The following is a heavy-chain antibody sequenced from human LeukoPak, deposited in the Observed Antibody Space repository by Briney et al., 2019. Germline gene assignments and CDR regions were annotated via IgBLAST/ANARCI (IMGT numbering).Heavy chain of an antibody. CDR2: INPSGGST. CDR3: ARRHYDILTGYPSDAFDI. D-gene: IGHD3-9*01. CDR1: GDTFTTYA. Sequence: ASVKVSCKTSGDTFTTYAIIWVRHAPGQRLEWMGIINPSGGSTSYSQKFQGRVTVTRDTSTSTVYMELSSLRSEDTAVYYCARRHYDILTGYPSDAFDIWGQGTMVTVSS. V-gene: IGHV1-46*01. J-gene: IGHJ3*02.